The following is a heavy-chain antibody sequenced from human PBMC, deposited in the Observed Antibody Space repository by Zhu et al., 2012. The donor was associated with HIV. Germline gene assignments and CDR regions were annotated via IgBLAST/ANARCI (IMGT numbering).Heavy chain of an antibody. J-gene: IGHJ5*02. D-gene: IGHD4-17*01. V-gene: IGHV4-4*02. CDR3: ATWGNSGDYGCHLDP. CDR2: IYYSGIT. CDR1: GGSISRTHW. Sequence: QVQLRESGPGVVKPSGTLSLTCGVSGGSISRTHWWTWVRQPPGKELQWIGEIYYSGITNYSPSLKSRVSVSLDKSKNQFSLKLTSVTAADTAVYYCATWGNSGDYGCHLDPWGRGTLVTVSS.